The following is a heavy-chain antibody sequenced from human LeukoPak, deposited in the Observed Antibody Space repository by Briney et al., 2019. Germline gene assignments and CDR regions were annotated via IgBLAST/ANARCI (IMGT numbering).Heavy chain of an antibody. V-gene: IGHV3-21*04. J-gene: IGHJ5*02. CDR1: GFTFSSYS. CDR2: ISSSSSSYI. D-gene: IGHD5-24*01. Sequence: NTGGSLRLSCAASGFTFSSYSMNWVRQAPGKGLEWVSSISSSSSSYIYYADSVKGRFTISRDNAKNSLYLQMNSLRAEDTAVYYCARDNSVRDEAWWFNPWGQGTLVTVSS. CDR3: ARDNSVRDEAWWFNP.